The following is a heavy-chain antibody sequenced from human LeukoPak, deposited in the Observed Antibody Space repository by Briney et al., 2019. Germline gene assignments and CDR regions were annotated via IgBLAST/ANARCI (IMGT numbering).Heavy chain of an antibody. J-gene: IGHJ4*02. D-gene: IGHD2-2*01. CDR1: GYTFTGYY. CDR2: INPNSGGT. Sequence: GASVKVSCKASGYTFTGYYMHWVRQAPGQGLEWMGWINPNSGGTNYAQKFQGRVTMTRDTSISTAYMELSRLGSDDTAVYYCARVESDEASLFYWGQGTLVTVSS. CDR3: ARVESDEASLFY. V-gene: IGHV1-2*02.